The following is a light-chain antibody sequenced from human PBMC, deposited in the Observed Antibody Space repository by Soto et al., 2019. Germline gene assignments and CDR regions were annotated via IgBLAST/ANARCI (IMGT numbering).Light chain of an antibody. CDR1: STDVGAYNY. CDR2: EVT. CDR3: SSYAGSNSFG. Sequence: QSALTPPPSASGSPGQSVTISCTGTSTDVGAYNYVSWYQQRPGKAPKLMIFEVTKRPSGVPDRFSGSKSGHTASLTVSGVQADDEADYYCSSYAGSNSFGFGTGTKV. J-gene: IGLJ1*01. V-gene: IGLV2-8*01.